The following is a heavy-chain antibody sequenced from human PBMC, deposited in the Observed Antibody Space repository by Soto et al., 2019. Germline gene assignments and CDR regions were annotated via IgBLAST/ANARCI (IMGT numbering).Heavy chain of an antibody. V-gene: IGHV3-48*03. D-gene: IGHD2-15*01. Sequence: LRLSCAASGFTFRNYAMNWVRQAPGKGLELLSYISTFGSTLYYADSVKGRFTISRDNARDYLYLQMNSLRGEDTAVYYCARDRSRVGDCSGGRCQFSSPDDDHRCGTAVCGQGTTVTVSS. CDR2: ISTFGSTL. J-gene: IGHJ6*02. CDR1: GFTFRNYA. CDR3: ARDRSRVGDCSGGRCQFSSPDDDHRCGTAV.